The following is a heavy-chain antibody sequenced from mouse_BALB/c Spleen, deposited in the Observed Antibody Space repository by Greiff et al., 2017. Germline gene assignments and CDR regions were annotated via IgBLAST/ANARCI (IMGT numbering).Heavy chain of an antibody. CDR1: GFAFSSYD. D-gene: IGHD1-1*01. CDR2: ISSGGGST. V-gene: IGHV5-12-1*01. CDR3: ARHITTALDY. Sequence: DVMLVESGGGLVKPGGSLKLSCAASGFAFSSYDMSWVRQTPEKRLEWVAYISSGGGSTYYPDTVKGRFTISRDNAKNTLYLQMSSLKSEDTAMYYCARHITTALDYWGQGTTLTVSS. J-gene: IGHJ2*01.